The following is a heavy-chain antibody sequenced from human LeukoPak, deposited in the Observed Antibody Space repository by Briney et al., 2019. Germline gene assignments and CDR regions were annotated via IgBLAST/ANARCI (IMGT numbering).Heavy chain of an antibody. CDR2: NYYSGST. Sequence: SETLSLTCAVYGGSFSGYYWGWIRQPPGKGLEWIGSNYYSGSTYYNPSLKSRVTISVDTSKNQFSLKLSSVTAADTAVYYCAKSAGREYYDILTGYSTNWFDPWGQGTLVTVSS. V-gene: IGHV4-34*01. D-gene: IGHD3-9*01. CDR1: GGSFSGYY. CDR3: AKSAGREYYDILTGYSTNWFDP. J-gene: IGHJ5*02.